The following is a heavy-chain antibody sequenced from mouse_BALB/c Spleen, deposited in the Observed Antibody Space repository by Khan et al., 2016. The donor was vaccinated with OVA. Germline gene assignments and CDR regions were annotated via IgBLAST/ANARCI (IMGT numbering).Heavy chain of an antibody. V-gene: IGHV1-53*01. J-gene: IGHJ3*01. CDR3: TRSGDGTFAY. CDR1: GYTFTSYY. Sequence: QVQLQQSGTELVKPGASVRLSCKASGYTFTSYYMYWVKQRPGQGLEWIGEINPSDGDSNFNENFKSKATLTVDKSSTTAYMQLSSLTSEDSAVYYCTRSGDGTFAYWGQGTLVTVSA. CDR2: INPSDGDS. D-gene: IGHD4-1*01.